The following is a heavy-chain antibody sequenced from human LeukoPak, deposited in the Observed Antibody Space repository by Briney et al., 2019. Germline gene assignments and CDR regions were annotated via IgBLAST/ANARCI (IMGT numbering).Heavy chain of an antibody. CDR3: AKVVAATSY. CDR2: TTGRADIT. CDR1: GFTFSDYA. J-gene: IGHJ4*02. Sequence: GGSLRLSCAASGFTFSDYAMSWVRQAPGKGLEWVSGTTGRADITHYADSVKGRFIISRDNSKNTLYLQMNSLRAEDTAVYYCAKVVAATSYWGQGTLVTVSS. V-gene: IGHV3-23*01. D-gene: IGHD2-15*01.